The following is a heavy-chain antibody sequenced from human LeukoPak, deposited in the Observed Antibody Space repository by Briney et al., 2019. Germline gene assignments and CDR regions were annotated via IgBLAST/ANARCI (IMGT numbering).Heavy chain of an antibody. J-gene: IGHJ4*02. D-gene: IGHD1-1*01. Sequence: GGSLRLSCVASGFILENHAMSWIRQAPGKGLEWVSGTSSNGEVKYYADSVKGRFTVSRDNSKDTLYLQMDSLGVEDTAMYYCARDFNWNEPYYFDYWGPGTLVTVSS. V-gene: IGHV3-23*01. CDR2: TSSNGEVK. CDR1: GFILENHA. CDR3: ARDFNWNEPYYFDY.